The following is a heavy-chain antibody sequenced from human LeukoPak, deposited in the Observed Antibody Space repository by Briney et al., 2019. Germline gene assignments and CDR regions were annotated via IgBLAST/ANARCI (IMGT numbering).Heavy chain of an antibody. CDR3: ARDSSGYFLSFDY. CDR2: ISSSSSTR. CDR1: GFTFSSYN. J-gene: IGHJ4*02. Sequence: GGLLRLSCAASGFTFSSYNMNWVRQAPGKGLEWVSYISSSSSTRYYADSVKGRFTISRDNAKNSLYLQMNSLRDEDTAVYYCARDSSGYFLSFDYWGQGPLVTVSS. D-gene: IGHD3-22*01. V-gene: IGHV3-48*02.